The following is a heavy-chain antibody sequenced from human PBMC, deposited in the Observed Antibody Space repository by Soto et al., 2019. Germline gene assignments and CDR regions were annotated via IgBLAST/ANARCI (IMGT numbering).Heavy chain of an antibody. CDR2: LSYIGTT. Sequence: PSETLSLTCTVSSDSIRSGTYYWAWMRQRPGRGLERIGSLSYIGTTDYNPSLKSRVTISKHASKNQFSLTLSSVTAADTAVYSCATGRSDSCWYDDHFWGQGTLVTVSS. CDR1: SDSIRSGTYY. D-gene: IGHD6-19*01. CDR3: ATGRSDSCWYDDHF. V-gene: IGHV4-39*01. J-gene: IGHJ4*02.